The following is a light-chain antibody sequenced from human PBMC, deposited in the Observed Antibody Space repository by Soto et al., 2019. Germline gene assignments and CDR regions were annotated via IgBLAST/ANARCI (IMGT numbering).Light chain of an antibody. J-gene: IGKJ4*01. CDR1: QSVSSY. CDR3: QQSYSAPLT. CDR2: AAS. Sequence: DIQMTQSPSSLSASVGDRVTITCRASQSVSSYLNWYQQKPGKAPKLLIYAASTLQSGVPSRFSGSGSGTDFTLNIGSLQPEDFATYFCQQSYSAPLTFGGGTKVEIK. V-gene: IGKV1-39*01.